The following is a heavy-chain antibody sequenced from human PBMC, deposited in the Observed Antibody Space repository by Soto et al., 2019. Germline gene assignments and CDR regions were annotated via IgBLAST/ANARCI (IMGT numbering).Heavy chain of an antibody. CDR2: TYTGATT. V-gene: IGHV3-53*01. CDR1: GFSVSSKY. Sequence: PGGSLRLSCAASGFSVSSKYMNWVRQAPGKGLEWVSVTYTGATTYYADSVKGRFTISRDNSKNTVYLQMSSLRAEDTAVYYCAREGDGYNYYFDYWGQGTLVTVSS. J-gene: IGHJ4*01. D-gene: IGHD1-1*01. CDR3: AREGDGYNYYFDY.